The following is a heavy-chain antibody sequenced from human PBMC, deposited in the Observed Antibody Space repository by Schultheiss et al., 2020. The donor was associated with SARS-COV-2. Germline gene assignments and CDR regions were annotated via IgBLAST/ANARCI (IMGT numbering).Heavy chain of an antibody. CDR2: IYTSGST. D-gene: IGHD5-18*01. CDR1: GGSISSYY. Sequence: GPLRLSCTVSGGSISSYYWSWIRQPAGKGLEWIGRIYTSGSTNYNPSLKSRVTMSVDTSKNQFSLKLSSVTAADTAVYYCARSMGTAMVSGMDVWGQGTTVTVSS. V-gene: IGHV4-4*07. CDR3: ARSMGTAMVSGMDV. J-gene: IGHJ6*02.